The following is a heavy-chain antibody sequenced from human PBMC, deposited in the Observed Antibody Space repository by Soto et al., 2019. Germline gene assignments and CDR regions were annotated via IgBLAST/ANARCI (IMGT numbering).Heavy chain of an antibody. D-gene: IGHD4-17*01. J-gene: IGHJ5*02. CDR2: ISAYNGNT. Sequence: ASVKVSCKASGYTFTSYGISWVRQAPGQGLEWMGWISAYNGNTNYAQKLQGRVTMTTDTSTSTAYMELRSLRSDDTAVYYCAGDCGDYGDYEVWFDPWGQGTPVAVSS. CDR1: GYTFTSYG. V-gene: IGHV1-18*04. CDR3: AGDCGDYGDYEVWFDP.